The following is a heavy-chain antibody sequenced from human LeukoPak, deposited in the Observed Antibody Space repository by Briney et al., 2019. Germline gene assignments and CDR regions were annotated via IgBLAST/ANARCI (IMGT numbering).Heavy chain of an antibody. CDR2: ISSSSSYI. J-gene: IGHJ4*02. D-gene: IGHD4-17*01. CDR1: GFTFSSYS. V-gene: IGHV3-21*01. CDR3: ARDLNGDPTVYYFDY. Sequence: GGSLRLSCAASGFTFSSYSMNWVRQAPGKGLEWVSSISSSSSYIYYADSVKGRFTISRDNAKNSLYLQMNSLRAEDTAVYYCARDLNGDPTVYYFDYWGQGTLVTVSS.